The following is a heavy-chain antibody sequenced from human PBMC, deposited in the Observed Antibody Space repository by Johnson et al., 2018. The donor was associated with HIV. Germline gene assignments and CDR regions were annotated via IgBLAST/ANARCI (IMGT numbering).Heavy chain of an antibody. CDR2: IYSGGTT. V-gene: IGHV3-66*01. J-gene: IGHJ3*02. CDR1: GFTVSSNH. Sequence: MQLVESGGGLVQPGGSLRLSCAASGFTVSSNHMSWVRQAPGKGLEWVSFIYSGGTTYYADPVKGSFTISRDSSKNTLYLQMNSLRAEDTAVYYCAMPSMVQGGPDAFDIWGQGTMVTVSS. CDR3: AMPSMVQGGPDAFDI. D-gene: IGHD3-10*01.